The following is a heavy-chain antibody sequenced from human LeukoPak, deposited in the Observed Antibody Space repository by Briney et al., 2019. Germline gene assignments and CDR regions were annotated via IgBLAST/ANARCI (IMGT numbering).Heavy chain of an antibody. J-gene: IGHJ4*02. V-gene: IGHV3-20*04. D-gene: IGHD4-17*01. Sequence: PGGSLRLSCATSGFTFDDYGMNWVRQVPGKGLEWVSNINWNGRNVDYADSVKGRFTISRDKAKNSLHLQMNSLRAEDTAVYYCARTNPVYGDYDYWGQGTLVTVSS. CDR1: GFTFDDYG. CDR3: ARTNPVYGDYDY. CDR2: INWNGRNV.